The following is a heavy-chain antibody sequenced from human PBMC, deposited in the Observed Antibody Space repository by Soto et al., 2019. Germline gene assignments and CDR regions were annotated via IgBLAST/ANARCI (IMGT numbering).Heavy chain of an antibody. CDR1: GGTFSSYA. CDR3: AAPVYDILTGYYPTDYYYGMDV. Sequence: SVKVSCKASGGTFSSYAISWVRQAPGQGLEWMGGIIPIFGTANYAQKFQGRVTITADESTSTAYMELSSLRSEDTAVYYCAAPVYDILTGYYPTDYYYGMDVWGQGTTVTVSS. V-gene: IGHV1-69*13. CDR2: IIPIFGTA. J-gene: IGHJ6*02. D-gene: IGHD3-9*01.